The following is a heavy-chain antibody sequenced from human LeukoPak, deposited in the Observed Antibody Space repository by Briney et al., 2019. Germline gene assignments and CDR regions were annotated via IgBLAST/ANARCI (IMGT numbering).Heavy chain of an antibody. CDR1: GYSISSGYY. D-gene: IGHD3-3*01. CDR2: IYHSGST. Sequence: SETLSLTCTVSGYSISSGYYWGWIRQPPGKGLEWIGSIYHSGSTYYNPSLKSRVTISVDTSKNQFSLKLSSVTAADTAVYYCAREADYDFWSGYYSYGYWGQGTLVTVSS. V-gene: IGHV4-38-2*02. J-gene: IGHJ4*02. CDR3: AREADYDFWSGYYSYGY.